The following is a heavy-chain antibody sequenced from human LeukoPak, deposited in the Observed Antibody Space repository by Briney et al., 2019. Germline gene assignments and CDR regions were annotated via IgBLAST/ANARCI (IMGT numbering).Heavy chain of an antibody. CDR3: ARKASYGSGSYFDY. D-gene: IGHD3-10*01. Sequence: PGGSLRLSCAASGFTFSSYEMNWVRQAPGKGLEWVSYISSSGSTIYYADSVKGRFTNSRDNAKNSLYLQMNSLRAEDTAVYYCARKASYGSGSYFDYWGQGTLVTVSS. V-gene: IGHV3-48*03. CDR2: ISSSGSTI. CDR1: GFTFSSYE. J-gene: IGHJ4*02.